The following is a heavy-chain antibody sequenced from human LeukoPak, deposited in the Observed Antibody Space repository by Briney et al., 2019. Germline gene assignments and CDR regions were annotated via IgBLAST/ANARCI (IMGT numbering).Heavy chain of an antibody. D-gene: IGHD4-17*01. CDR1: GFTFSSYD. Sequence: PGGSLRLSCAASGFTFSSYDMQWVRQGTGKGLEWVSAIGTAGDTYYPGSVKGRFTISRENAKNSLYLQMNSLRAGDTAVYYCARSTGDSFDYWGQGTLVTVSS. J-gene: IGHJ4*02. V-gene: IGHV3-13*01. CDR3: ARSTGDSFDY. CDR2: IGTAGDT.